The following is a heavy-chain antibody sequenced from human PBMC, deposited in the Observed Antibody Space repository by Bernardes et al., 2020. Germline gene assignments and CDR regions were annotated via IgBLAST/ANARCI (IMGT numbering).Heavy chain of an antibody. Sequence: SETLSLTCAVSGGSISSGGYSWSWIRQPPGKGLEWIGYIYHSGSTYYNPSLKSRVTISVDRSKNQFSLKLSSVTAADTAVYYCARGGYSNSRYYGMDVWGQGTTVTVSS. V-gene: IGHV4-30-2*01. J-gene: IGHJ6*02. CDR3: ARGGYSNSRYYGMDV. CDR2: IYHSGST. CDR1: GGSISSGGYS. D-gene: IGHD4-4*01.